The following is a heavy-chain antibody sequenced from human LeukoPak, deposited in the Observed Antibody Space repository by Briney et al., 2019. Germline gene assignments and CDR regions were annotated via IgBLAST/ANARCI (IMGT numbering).Heavy chain of an antibody. CDR1: GGTFSSYA. V-gene: IGHV1-69*04. Sequence: SVKVSCKASGGTFSSYASSWVRLAPAPGREWMGRIIPILGITNYAQKFQGRVTITADKSTSTAYMELSSVTSEDTAVYYCARDGSGSRGAFDIWGQGTMVTVSS. CDR2: IIPILGIT. D-gene: IGHD3-10*01. J-gene: IGHJ3*02. CDR3: ARDGSGSRGAFDI.